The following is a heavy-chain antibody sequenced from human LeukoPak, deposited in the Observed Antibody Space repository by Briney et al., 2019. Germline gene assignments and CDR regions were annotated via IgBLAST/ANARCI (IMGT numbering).Heavy chain of an antibody. CDR3: AKIGGYSYFQH. J-gene: IGHJ1*01. Sequence: GGSLGLSCAASGFTFSSYAMNWVRQAPGKGLEWVSTISGSGGSTYYADSVKGRFTISRDNSKNTLYLQMNSLRAEDTAVYYCAKIGGYSYFQHWGQGALVTVSS. D-gene: IGHD5-18*01. CDR2: ISGSGGST. CDR1: GFTFSSYA. V-gene: IGHV3-23*01.